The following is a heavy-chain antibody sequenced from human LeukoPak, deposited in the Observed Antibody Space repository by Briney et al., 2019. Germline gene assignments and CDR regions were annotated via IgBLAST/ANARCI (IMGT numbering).Heavy chain of an antibody. D-gene: IGHD1-26*01. J-gene: IGHJ3*02. Sequence: GGSLRLSCAASGSTFSTYNMNWVRQAPGKGLEWVSSISSSSNYIYYADSVKGRFTSSRDKAKNSLYLQMNSLRAEDTDVYYCARDVGASAPDAFDIWGQGTMVTVSS. CDR2: ISSSSNYI. CDR1: GSTFSTYN. CDR3: ARDVGASAPDAFDI. V-gene: IGHV3-21*01.